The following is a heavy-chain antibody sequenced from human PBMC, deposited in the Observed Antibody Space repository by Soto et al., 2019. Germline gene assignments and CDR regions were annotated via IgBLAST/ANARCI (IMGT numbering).Heavy chain of an antibody. J-gene: IGHJ4*02. CDR3: ESSVGDPIYYLDY. V-gene: IGHV4-59*08. CDR1: SDSISSYY. CDR2: TDYSGNT. D-gene: IGHD1-26*01. Sequence: VQLQESGPGLVRPSETLSLTCTVSSDSISSYYWVWIRNSPGKGLEWIGYTDYSGNTNYNPSRMSRVTISGDTSKNQFSLRLSSVTAADTAVYYCESSVGDPIYYLDYWGQGTLGTVSS.